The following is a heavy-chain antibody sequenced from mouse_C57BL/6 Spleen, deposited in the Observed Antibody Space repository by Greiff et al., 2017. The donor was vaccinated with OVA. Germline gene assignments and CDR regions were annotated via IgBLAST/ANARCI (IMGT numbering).Heavy chain of an antibody. D-gene: IGHD2-2*01. V-gene: IGHV1-64*01. J-gene: IGHJ3*01. CDR3: ASPYGYPFAY. CDR1: GYTFTSYW. Sequence: QVQLQQPGAELVKPGASVKLSCKASGYTFTSYWMHWVKQRPGQGLEWIGMIHPNSGSTNYNEKFKSKATLTVDKSSSTAYMQLSSLTSEDSAVYYCASPYGYPFAYWGQGTLVTVSA. CDR2: IHPNSGST.